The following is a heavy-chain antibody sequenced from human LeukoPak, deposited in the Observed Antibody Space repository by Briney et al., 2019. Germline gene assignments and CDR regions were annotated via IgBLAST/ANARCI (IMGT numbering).Heavy chain of an antibody. J-gene: IGHJ4*02. D-gene: IGHD1-14*01. CDR3: ARAGRHGPFDY. Sequence: GGSLRLSCAASGFTVSSNYMSWVRQAPGKGLEWVSVIYSGGSTYYADSVKGRFTISRDNAKNSLYLQMNSLRAEDTAVYYCARAGRHGPFDYWGQGTLVTVSS. CDR1: GFTVSSNY. V-gene: IGHV3-53*01. CDR2: IYSGGST.